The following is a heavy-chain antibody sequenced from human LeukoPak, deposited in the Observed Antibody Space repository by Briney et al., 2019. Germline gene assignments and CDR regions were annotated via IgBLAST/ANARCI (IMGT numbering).Heavy chain of an antibody. D-gene: IGHD1-1*01. CDR3: ARGVYWSLDY. CDR2: ISCGDEST. CDR1: GFIFNTNG. Sequence: PGGSLRLSCAISGFIFNTNGMNWVRQSPGKGLEWLATISCGDESTYYADSVKGRFAISRDNSKNTVFLHMNSLRVEDTAVYYCARGVYWSLDYWGQGTPVTVSS. V-gene: IGHV3-23*01. J-gene: IGHJ4*02.